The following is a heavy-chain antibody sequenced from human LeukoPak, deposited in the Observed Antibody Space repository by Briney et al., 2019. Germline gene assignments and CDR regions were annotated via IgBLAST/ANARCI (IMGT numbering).Heavy chain of an antibody. Sequence: PGGSLRLSCAASGFTFSNYEMNWVRQAPGKGLEWVSYISSRGSIIYFADSVKGRFTVSRDNAKTSLYLQMNSLRAEDTAVYYCARGRSSGFLFDYWGQGTLVTVSS. CDR2: ISSRGSII. CDR1: GFTFSNYE. J-gene: IGHJ4*02. V-gene: IGHV3-48*03. D-gene: IGHD3-22*01. CDR3: ARGRSSGFLFDY.